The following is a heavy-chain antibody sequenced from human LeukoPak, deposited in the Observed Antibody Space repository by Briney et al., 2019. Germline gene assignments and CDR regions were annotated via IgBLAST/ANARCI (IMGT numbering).Heavy chain of an antibody. Sequence: GESLKISCKGSGYSFTRNWIGWVRQMPGKGLEWMGIIHPGESDTRYSPSFQGQVTISADKSINAAYLQWSSLKASDTAMYYCARRVVNNRNWYFNLWGRGTLVTVSS. CDR3: ARRVVNNRNWYFNL. CDR2: IHPGESDT. D-gene: IGHD4-23*01. V-gene: IGHV5-51*01. CDR1: GYSFTRNW. J-gene: IGHJ2*01.